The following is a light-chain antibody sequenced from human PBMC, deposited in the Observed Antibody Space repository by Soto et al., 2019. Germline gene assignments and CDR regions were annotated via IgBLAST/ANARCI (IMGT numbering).Light chain of an antibody. Sequence: DIQMTHSPSSLSASVGYIVTITFRASQSISSYLNWYQQKPGKAPKLLIYAASSLQSGVPSRFSGSGSGTDSTLTISSLQPEDFATYYCQQSYSTFTWKFGQGTKVDIK. CDR3: QQSYSTFTWK. J-gene: IGKJ1*01. CDR2: AAS. CDR1: QSISSY. V-gene: IGKV1-39*01.